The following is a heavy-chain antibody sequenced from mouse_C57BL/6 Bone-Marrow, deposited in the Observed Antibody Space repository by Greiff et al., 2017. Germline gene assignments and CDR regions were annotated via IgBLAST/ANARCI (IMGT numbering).Heavy chain of an antibody. Sequence: QVQLQQPGAELVRPGTSVKLSCKASGYTFTSYWMHWVKQRPGQGLEWIGVIDPSDSYTNYNQKFKGKATLTVDTSSSTAYMQLSSLTSEDSAVYYCARRATVVTMDYWGQGTSVTVSS. CDR2: IDPSDSYT. D-gene: IGHD1-1*01. CDR1: GYTFTSYW. V-gene: IGHV1-59*01. CDR3: ARRATVVTMDY. J-gene: IGHJ4*01.